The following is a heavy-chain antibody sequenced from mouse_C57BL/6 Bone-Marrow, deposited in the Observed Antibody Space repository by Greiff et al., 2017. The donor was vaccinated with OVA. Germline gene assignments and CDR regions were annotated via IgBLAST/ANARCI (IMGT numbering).Heavy chain of an antibody. CDR3: ARLTSDFDY. Sequence: VQLQQSGAELARPGASVKLSCKASGYTFTSYGISWVKQRTGQGLEWIGEIYPRSGNTYYNEKIKGKATLTADKTSSTAYMELRILTSEDSAVYFCARLTSDFDYWGQGTTLTVSS. CDR1: GYTFTSYG. CDR2: IYPRSGNT. J-gene: IGHJ2*01. V-gene: IGHV1-81*01.